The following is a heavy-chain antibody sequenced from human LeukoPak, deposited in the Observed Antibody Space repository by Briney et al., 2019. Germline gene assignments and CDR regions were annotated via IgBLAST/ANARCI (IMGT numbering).Heavy chain of an antibody. Sequence: PSETLSLTCAVYDGSFNDYYWSWIRQPPGKGLEWIGEINHSGSTNYNPSLKSRVTISVDTSKNQFSLRLSSVTAADTAVYYCAREGLAGRRGAFDIWGQGTVVSVSS. D-gene: IGHD6-6*01. CDR3: AREGLAGRRGAFDI. CDR2: INHSGST. J-gene: IGHJ3*02. CDR1: DGSFNDYY. V-gene: IGHV4-34*01.